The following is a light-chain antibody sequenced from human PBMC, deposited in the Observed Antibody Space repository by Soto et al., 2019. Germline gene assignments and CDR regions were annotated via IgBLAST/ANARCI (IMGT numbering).Light chain of an antibody. V-gene: IGKV3D-20*02. Sequence: EVVLTQSPGTLSLSPGERATLSCGASQSVTSNYLAWYQQKPGQAPRLLIFGASIRVKGIPDRFIGSGSGTDFTLTISSLEPEDFAVYYCQQRSNWPPITFGQGTRLEIK. CDR3: QQRSNWPPIT. CDR1: QSVTSNY. CDR2: GAS. J-gene: IGKJ5*01.